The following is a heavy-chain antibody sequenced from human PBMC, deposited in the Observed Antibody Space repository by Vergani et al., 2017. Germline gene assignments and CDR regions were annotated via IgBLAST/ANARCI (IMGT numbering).Heavy chain of an antibody. V-gene: IGHV4-34*01. Sequence: QLQLQHWGPGLLKPSETLSLTCAVYGGSLSGYYWSWIRLAPGKGLEWIGEINHSGTINYNPTLKSPFNVSIDTSRDHFSLKLRSVSAADTAVYFCARRAERWETLLRDDFDVWGQGTFVTVSP. D-gene: IGHD1-26*01. CDR2: INHSGTI. J-gene: IGHJ3*01. CDR1: GGSLSGYY. CDR3: ARRAERWETLLRDDFDV.